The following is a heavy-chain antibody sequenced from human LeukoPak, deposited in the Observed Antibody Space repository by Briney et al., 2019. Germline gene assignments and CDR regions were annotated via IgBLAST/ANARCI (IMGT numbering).Heavy chain of an antibody. V-gene: IGHV3-7*03. D-gene: IGHD6-19*01. Sequence: VGTLRLSRAASGFTFSSYWMSTVPQAPGHGPKWVANIKQDGSEKYYVDSVKGRFTISRDNAKNSLYLQMNSLRAEDTAVYYCAKDRTVAGPFDYWGQGTLVTVSS. CDR1: GFTFSSYW. J-gene: IGHJ4*02. CDR3: AKDRTVAGPFDY. CDR2: IKQDGSEK.